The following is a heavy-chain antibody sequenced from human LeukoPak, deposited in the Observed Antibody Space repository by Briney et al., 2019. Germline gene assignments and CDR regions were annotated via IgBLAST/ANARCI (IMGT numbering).Heavy chain of an antibody. J-gene: IGHJ4*02. CDR3: ARLITYYDSSGYPDY. Sequence: PSETLSLTCAVYGGSFSGYYWSWIRQPPGKGLEWIGEINHSGSTNYNPSLKSRVTISVDTSKNQFSLKLSSVTAADTAVYYCARLITYYDSSGYPDYWGQGTLVTVSS. CDR2: INHSGST. CDR1: GGSFSGYY. V-gene: IGHV4-34*01. D-gene: IGHD3-22*01.